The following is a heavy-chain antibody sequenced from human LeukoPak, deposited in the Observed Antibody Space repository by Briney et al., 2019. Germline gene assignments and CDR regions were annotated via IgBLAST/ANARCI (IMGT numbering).Heavy chain of an antibody. CDR1: GGSISSYY. J-gene: IGHJ4*02. Sequence: SETLSLTCTVSGGSISSYYWSWIRQPPGKGLEWIGYIYYSGSTNYNPSLKSRVTISVDTSKNQFSLKLSSVTAADTAVYYCARSPMNYYDSSGYTGVFDYWGQGTLVTVSS. V-gene: IGHV4-59*01. D-gene: IGHD3-22*01. CDR3: ARSPMNYYDSSGYTGVFDY. CDR2: IYYSGST.